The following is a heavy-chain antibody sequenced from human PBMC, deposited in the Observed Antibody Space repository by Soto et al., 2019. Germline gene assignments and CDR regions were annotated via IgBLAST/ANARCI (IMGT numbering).Heavy chain of an antibody. J-gene: IGHJ6*02. CDR2: ISSSSHHI. CDR3: ARRVTTVIRGVTQYYGMDV. D-gene: IGHD3-10*01. V-gene: IGHV3-21*01. Sequence: GGSPRICCAACGFTVCSYSMNGVRQEPGKGLEWVSSISSSSHHIYYADSVKGRFTVSRDNANNSLFLQTNSLRAEDTAVYYCARRVTTVIRGVTQYYGMDVWGQGTTVTVSS. CDR1: GFTVCSYS.